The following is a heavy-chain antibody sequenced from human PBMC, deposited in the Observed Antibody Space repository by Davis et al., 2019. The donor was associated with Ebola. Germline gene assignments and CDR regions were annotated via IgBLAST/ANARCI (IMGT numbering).Heavy chain of an antibody. Sequence: GESLKISCKGSGYSFTHYWIGWVRQMPGKGLEWMGIINPDDSDTRYSPSFQGQVTISADKSISTAYLQWSSLKASDTAMYYCARRQSIVGGREDYWGQGTLVTVSS. CDR2: INPDDSDT. CDR3: ARRQSIVGGREDY. J-gene: IGHJ4*02. D-gene: IGHD1-26*01. V-gene: IGHV5-51*01. CDR1: GYSFTHYW.